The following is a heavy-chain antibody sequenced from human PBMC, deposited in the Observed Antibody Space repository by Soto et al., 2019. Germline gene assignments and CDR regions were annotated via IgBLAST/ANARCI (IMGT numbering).Heavy chain of an antibody. D-gene: IGHD2-2*01. CDR3: ARNPYSAPYIVVVATSIVLDAFDI. CDR1: GGSISSSSYY. Sequence: QLQLQESGPGLVKPSETLSLTCTVSGGSISSSSYYWGWIRQPPGKGLEWIGSMYYSGSTYFNPSLKSRVPISVDTSKSQLSLKLSSVNASDTAVYYCARNPYSAPYIVVVATSIVLDAFDIWGQGTMVTVSS. J-gene: IGHJ3*02. V-gene: IGHV4-39*01. CDR2: MYYSGST.